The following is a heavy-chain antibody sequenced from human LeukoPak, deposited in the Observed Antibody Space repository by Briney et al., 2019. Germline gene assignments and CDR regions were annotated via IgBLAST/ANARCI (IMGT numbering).Heavy chain of an antibody. V-gene: IGHV4-61*01. CDR2: IYYGGST. D-gene: IGHD3-9*01. CDR3: ARTSFDHHYGMDV. J-gene: IGHJ6*02. Sequence: SETLSLTCTVSGGSVSSGSYYWSWIRQPPGKGLEWIGYIYYGGSTNYNPSLKSRVTISVDTSKNQFSLKLSSVTAADTAVYYCARTSFDHHYGMDVWGQGTTVTVSS. CDR1: GGSVSSGSYY.